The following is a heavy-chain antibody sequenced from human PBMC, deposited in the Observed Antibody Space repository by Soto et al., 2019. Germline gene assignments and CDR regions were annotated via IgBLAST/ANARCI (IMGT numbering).Heavy chain of an antibody. CDR2: IWYDGSNK. J-gene: IGHJ6*02. Sequence: PGGSLRLCCAASGFTFSSYGMHGVRQAPGKGLEWVAVIWYDGSNKYYADSVKGRFTISRDNSKNTLYLQMNSLRAEDTAVYYCARDRITMVRGAVAYYYYGMDVWGQGTTVTVSS. D-gene: IGHD3-10*01. V-gene: IGHV3-33*01. CDR3: ARDRITMVRGAVAYYYYGMDV. CDR1: GFTFSSYG.